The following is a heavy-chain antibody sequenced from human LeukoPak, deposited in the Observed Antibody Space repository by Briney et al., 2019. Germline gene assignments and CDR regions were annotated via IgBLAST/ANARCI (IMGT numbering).Heavy chain of an antibody. D-gene: IGHD6-13*01. J-gene: IGHJ1*01. CDR2: INGGGSPI. Sequence: GGSLRLSCAASGLTVSTNYMSWVRQAPGKGLEWVAYINGGGSPILYADSVRGRFTISRDNSKNTLYLQMNSLRAEDTAVYYCVTSDSSSWSSAEYFQHWGQGTLVTVSS. V-gene: IGHV3-11*01. CDR1: GLTVSTNY. CDR3: VTSDSSSWSSAEYFQH.